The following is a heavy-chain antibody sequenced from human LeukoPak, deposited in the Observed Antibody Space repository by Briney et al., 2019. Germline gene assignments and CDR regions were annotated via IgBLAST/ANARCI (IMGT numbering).Heavy chain of an antibody. J-gene: IGHJ4*02. CDR2: IYHSGST. CDR1: GRSISSRNW. V-gene: IGHV4-4*02. D-gene: IGHD4-17*01. Sequence: SGTLSLTCAVSGRSISSRNWWSWVRQPPEKGLEWIGEIYHSGSTNYNPSLKTRVTISVDKSKNQFSLKLSSVTAADTAVYYCARASHDYGDYSHFDYWGQGTLVTVSS. CDR3: ARASHDYGDYSHFDY.